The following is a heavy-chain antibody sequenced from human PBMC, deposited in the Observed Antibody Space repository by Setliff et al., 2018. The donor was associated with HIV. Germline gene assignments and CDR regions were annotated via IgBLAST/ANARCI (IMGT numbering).Heavy chain of an antibody. CDR3: ARHVSGGGSFNWFDP. J-gene: IGHJ5*02. Sequence: PSETLSLTCTVSGGSISSYYWSWIRQPAGKGLEWIGSIYYSGDIYYNPSLKSRVTISVDTSKNQVSLNLKSVTAADTALYYCARHVSGGGSFNWFDPWGQGTLVTVSS. D-gene: IGHD1-26*01. CDR1: GGSISSYY. V-gene: IGHV4-59*05. CDR2: IYYSGDI.